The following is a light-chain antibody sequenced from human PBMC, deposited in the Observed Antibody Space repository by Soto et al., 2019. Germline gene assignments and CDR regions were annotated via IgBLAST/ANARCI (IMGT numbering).Light chain of an antibody. CDR1: QSVTKW. CDR3: QHHNGHSSWS. CDR2: DAS. J-gene: IGKJ1*01. Sequence: DIQMTQSPSTLSAYVGDRVTITCRASQSVTKWVAWYQQRPGQAPKILIWDASTLQRGVPSRFSGSGFGTEFTLSISSLQPDDCATYYCQHHNGHSSWSFGQGTKVEIK. V-gene: IGKV1-5*01.